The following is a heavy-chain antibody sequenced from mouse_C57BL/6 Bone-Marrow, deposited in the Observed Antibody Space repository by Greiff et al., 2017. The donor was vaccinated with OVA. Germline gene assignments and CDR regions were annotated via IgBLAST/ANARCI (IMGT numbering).Heavy chain of an antibody. CDR3: ARIAPLLRFDY. Sequence: QVTLKVCGPGILQPSQTLSLTCSFSGFSLSTFGMGVGWLRQPSGKGLGWLAHIWWDDDKYYNPALKSRLTISKDTSKNQVFLQNANVNTADTATYYCARIAPLLRFDYWGQGTTLTVSS. CDR2: IWWDDDK. V-gene: IGHV8-8*01. CDR1: GFSLSTFGMG. D-gene: IGHD1-2*01. J-gene: IGHJ2*01.